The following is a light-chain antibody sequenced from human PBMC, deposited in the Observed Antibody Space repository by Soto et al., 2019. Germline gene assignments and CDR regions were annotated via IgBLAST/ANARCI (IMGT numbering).Light chain of an antibody. V-gene: IGKV1-17*01. CDR2: GAS. CDR1: QGIRND. Sequence: DIQMTQSPSSLSASVGDRVTITCRASQGIRNDLGWYQQKPGKAPKRLIYGASSLESGVPSRFSGSGSGTEFTLPFTTPHPEVFASYSCLQHNSYPPTFGQGTKLEIK. CDR3: LQHNSYPPT. J-gene: IGKJ2*01.